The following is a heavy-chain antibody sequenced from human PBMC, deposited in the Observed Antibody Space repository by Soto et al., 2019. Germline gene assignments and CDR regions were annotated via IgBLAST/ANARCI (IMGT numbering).Heavy chain of an antibody. Sequence: SVKVSWKASGGTFSSYAISWVRQAPGQGLEWMGGIIPIFGTANYAQKFQGRVTITADESTSTAYMELSSLRSEDTAVYYCAQGYCSGGSCYSRYYYYGMDVWGQGTTVTVSS. J-gene: IGHJ6*02. V-gene: IGHV1-69*13. CDR3: AQGYCSGGSCYSRYYYYGMDV. CDR2: IIPIFGTA. CDR1: GGTFSSYA. D-gene: IGHD2-15*01.